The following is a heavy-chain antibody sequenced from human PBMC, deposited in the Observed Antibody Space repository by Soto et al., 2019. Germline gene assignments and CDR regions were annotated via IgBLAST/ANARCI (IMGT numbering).Heavy chain of an antibody. CDR2: IYYSGST. CDR1: GGSISSSSYY. D-gene: IGHD2-15*01. Sequence: TVSGGSISSSSYYWGWIRQPPGKGLEWIGSIYYSGSTYYNPSLKSRVTISVDTSKNQFSLKLSSVTAADTAVYYCARSSRYCSGGSCYRYWGQGTLVTVSS. J-gene: IGHJ4*02. V-gene: IGHV4-39*01. CDR3: ARSSRYCSGGSCYRY.